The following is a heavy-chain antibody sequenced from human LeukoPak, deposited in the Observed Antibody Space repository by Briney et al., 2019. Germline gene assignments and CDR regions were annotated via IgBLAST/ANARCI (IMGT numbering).Heavy chain of an antibody. CDR2: VSAYADNT. Sequence: ASVKVSCKASGYTFTSYGITWVRQAPGQGLEWMGWVSAYADNTNYVQKIQGRVTMTTDTSTSTAYMELRSLRSDDTAVYYCARDCIGCHGFDYWGQGTLVSVSS. CDR3: ARDCIGCHGFDY. J-gene: IGHJ4*02. CDR1: GYTFTSYG. D-gene: IGHD2-15*01. V-gene: IGHV1-18*01.